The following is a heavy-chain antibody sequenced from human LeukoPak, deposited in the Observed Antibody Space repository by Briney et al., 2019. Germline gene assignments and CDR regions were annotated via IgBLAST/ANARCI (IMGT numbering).Heavy chain of an antibody. D-gene: IGHD3-16*01. CDR3: VRGSQVGD. CDR1: GFIFSNYW. V-gene: IGHV3-7*01. CDR2: IKFDGSEK. Sequence: GGSLRLSCAASGFIFSNYWMNWVRQAPGKGLEWVANIKFDGSEKYYVDSVKGRFTISRDNAKNSLYLQMNSLRAEDTAVYYCVRGSQVGDWGQGTLVTVSS. J-gene: IGHJ4*02.